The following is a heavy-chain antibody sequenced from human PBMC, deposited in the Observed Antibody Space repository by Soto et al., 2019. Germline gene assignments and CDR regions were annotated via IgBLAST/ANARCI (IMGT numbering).Heavy chain of an antibody. J-gene: IGHJ4*02. Sequence: GGSLRLSCAASGFIFSSYNMNWVRQAPGEGLEWISSISSSGDYTFYADSVKGRFTISRDNSKNSLYLQMNSLRAEDTAVYYCAKDPSTQCSGGSCYNWGQGTLVTVSS. V-gene: IGHV3-21*04. CDR1: GFIFSSYN. CDR3: AKDPSTQCSGGSCYN. CDR2: ISSSGDYT. D-gene: IGHD2-15*01.